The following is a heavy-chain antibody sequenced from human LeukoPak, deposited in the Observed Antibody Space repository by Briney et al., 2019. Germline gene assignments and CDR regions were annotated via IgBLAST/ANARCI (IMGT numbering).Heavy chain of an antibody. CDR2: INHSGST. CDR1: GGSFSGYY. Sequence: SETLSLTCAVYGGSFSGYYWSWIRQPPGKGLEWIGEINHSGSTNYNPSLKSRVTIPVDTSKNQFSLKLSSVTAADTAVYYCARGSAMALRYWGQGTLVTVSS. D-gene: IGHD5-18*01. CDR3: ARGSAMALRY. V-gene: IGHV4-34*01. J-gene: IGHJ4*02.